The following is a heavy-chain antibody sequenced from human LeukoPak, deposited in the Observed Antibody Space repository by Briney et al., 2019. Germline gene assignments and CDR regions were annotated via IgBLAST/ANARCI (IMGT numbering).Heavy chain of an antibody. V-gene: IGHV1-8*03. D-gene: IGHD3-10*01. CDR2: MNPNSGNT. J-gene: IGHJ6*03. CDR3: ATSGGDYYYYSLDV. Sequence: ASVKVSCKASGYTFTSYDINWVRQATGQGLEWMGWMNPNSGNTGYAQKFQGRVTITRNTSISTAYMELSSLRSEDTAVYYCATSGGDYYYYSLDVWGKGTPVTISS. CDR1: GYTFTSYD.